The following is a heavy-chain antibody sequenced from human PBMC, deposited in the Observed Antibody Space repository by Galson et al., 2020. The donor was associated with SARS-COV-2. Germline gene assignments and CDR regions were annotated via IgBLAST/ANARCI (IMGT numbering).Heavy chain of an antibody. CDR2: IYHSGST. CDR3: ARGLYSSSYDAFDI. V-gene: IGHV4-30-2*01. D-gene: IGHD6-13*01. Sequence: ETSETLSLTCALSGGSISSGGYSWSWIRQPPGKGLEWIGYIYHSGSTYYNPSLKSRVTISVDRSKNQFSLKLSSVTAADTAVYYCARGLYSSSYDAFDIWGQGTMVTVSS. J-gene: IGHJ3*02. CDR1: GGSISSGGYS.